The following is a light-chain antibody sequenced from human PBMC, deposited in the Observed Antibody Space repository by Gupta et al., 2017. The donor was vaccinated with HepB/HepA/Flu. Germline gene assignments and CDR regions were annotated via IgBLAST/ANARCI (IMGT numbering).Light chain of an antibody. V-gene: IGKV2-28*01. J-gene: IGKJ1*01. CDR3: MQALQVPPWT. CDR1: QSLLHRNGHNY. CDR2: LGS. Sequence: DIVMTQSPLSLSVTPGEPASISCRSSQSLLHRNGHNYLDWYLQKPGQSPQLLIYLGSNRASGVPDRFSGSGSGTDFTLKISRVEAEYVGVYYCMQALQVPPWTFGQGTKVEIK.